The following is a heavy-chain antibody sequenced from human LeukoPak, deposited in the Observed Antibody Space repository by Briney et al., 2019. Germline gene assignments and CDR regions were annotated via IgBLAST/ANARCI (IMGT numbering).Heavy chain of an antibody. D-gene: IGHD6-13*01. CDR3: AKGLLLWAAAGLIFDY. CDR1: GGSISSSSYS. Sequence: PSETLSLTCTVSGGSISSSSYSWGWIRQPPGKGLEWIGSIYYSGSTYYNPSLKSRVTISVDTSKNQFSLKLSSVTAADTAVYYCAKGLLLWAAAGLIFDYWGQGTLVTVSS. V-gene: IGHV4-39*01. J-gene: IGHJ4*02. CDR2: IYYSGST.